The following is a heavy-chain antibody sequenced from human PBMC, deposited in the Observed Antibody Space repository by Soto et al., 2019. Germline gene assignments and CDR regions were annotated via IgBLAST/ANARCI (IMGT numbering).Heavy chain of an antibody. CDR1: GFSVSANY. J-gene: IGHJ4*02. Sequence: GGSLRLSCAASGFSVSANYMSWVRQAPGKGLEWVSLLYSGGNTLYADSVKGRFTISRDSSKNTLYLQMNSLRAEDTAVYYCVVVVAASFSFDCRGQGALVTVAS. CDR3: VVVVAASFSFDC. V-gene: IGHV3-53*01. CDR2: LYSGGNT. D-gene: IGHD2-15*01.